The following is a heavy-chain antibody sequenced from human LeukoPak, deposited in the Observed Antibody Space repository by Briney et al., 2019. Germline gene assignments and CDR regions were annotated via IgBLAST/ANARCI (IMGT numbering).Heavy chain of an antibody. CDR3: ARDHEGYCSSTSCYRGDAFDI. V-gene: IGHV1-46*03. CDR2: INPSGGST. CDR1: GDTFTSYY. Sequence: ASVKVSCMASGDTFTSYYMHWVRQAPGQGLEWMGIINPSGGSTSYAQKFQGRVTMTRDTSTSTVYMELSSLRSEDTAVYYCARDHEGYCSSTSCYRGDAFDIWGQGTMVTVSS. D-gene: IGHD2-2*02. J-gene: IGHJ3*02.